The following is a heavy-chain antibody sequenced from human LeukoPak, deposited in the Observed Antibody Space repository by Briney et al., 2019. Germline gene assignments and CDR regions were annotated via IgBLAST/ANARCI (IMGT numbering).Heavy chain of an antibody. CDR3: ARANTRYCTNGVCSLDY. CDR1: GFTFSSYA. D-gene: IGHD2-8*01. V-gene: IGHV3-23*01. Sequence: GGSLRLSCAASGFTFSSYAMSWVRQAPGKGLEWVSAISGSGGSTYYADSVKGRFTISRDNSKNTLYLQMNSLRAEDTAVYYCARANTRYCTNGVCSLDYWGQGTLVTVSS. J-gene: IGHJ4*02. CDR2: ISGSGGST.